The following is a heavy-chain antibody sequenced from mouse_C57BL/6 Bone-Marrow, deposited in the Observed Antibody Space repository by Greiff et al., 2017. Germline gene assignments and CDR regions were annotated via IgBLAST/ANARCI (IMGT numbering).Heavy chain of an antibody. CDR3: AKGFAY. CDR2: IDPSDSYT. CDR1: GYTFTSYW. Sequence: QVQLKQPGAELVKPGASVKLSCKASGYTFTSYWMQWVKQRPGQGLEWIGEIDPSDSYTNYNQKFKGKATLTVDTSSSTAYMQLSSLTSEDSAVYDCAKGFAYWGQGTLVTVSA. J-gene: IGHJ3*01. V-gene: IGHV1-50*01.